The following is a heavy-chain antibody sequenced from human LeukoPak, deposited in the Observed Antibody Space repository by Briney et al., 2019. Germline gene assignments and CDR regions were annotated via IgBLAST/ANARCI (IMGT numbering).Heavy chain of an antibody. CDR2: IYYSGTT. CDR3: ARAYSYGSY. CDR1: GGSFSGYY. Sequence: SETLSLTCAVYGGSFSGYYWSWIRQPPGKGLEWIGYIYYSGTTNYNPSLKSRVTISVDTSKNQFSLNLSSVTAADTAIYYCARAYSYGSYWGRGTLVTVSS. D-gene: IGHD5-18*01. J-gene: IGHJ4*02. V-gene: IGHV4-34*11.